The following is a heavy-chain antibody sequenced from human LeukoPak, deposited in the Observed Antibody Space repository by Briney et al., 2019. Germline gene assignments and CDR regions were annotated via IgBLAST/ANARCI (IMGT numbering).Heavy chain of an antibody. CDR2: ISAYNGNT. J-gene: IGHJ4*02. Sequence: ASVKLSCNASGYTFTSYGISWVRQAPGQGLEWMGWISAYNGNTNYAQKLQGRVTMTTDTSTNTAYMELRSLRSDDTAVYYCGRWPPDYYGSGSYSYFEYWGQGTLVTVSS. V-gene: IGHV1-18*01. CDR1: GYTFTSYG. CDR3: GRWPPDYYGSGSYSYFEY. D-gene: IGHD3-10*01.